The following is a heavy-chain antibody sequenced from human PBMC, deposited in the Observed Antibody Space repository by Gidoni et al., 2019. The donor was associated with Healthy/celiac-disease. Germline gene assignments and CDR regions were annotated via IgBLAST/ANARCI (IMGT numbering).Heavy chain of an antibody. V-gene: IGHV3-30*18. J-gene: IGHJ3*02. Sequence: QVQLVESGGGVVQPGRSLRLPCAASGFTFSSYGMHWVRQAPGKGLEWVAVISYDGSNKYYADSVKGRFTISRDNSKNTLYLQMNSLRAEDTAVYYCAKGQRDGYNPSDAFDIWGQGTMVTVSS. CDR3: AKGQRDGYNPSDAFDI. CDR1: GFTFSSYG. D-gene: IGHD5-12*01. CDR2: ISYDGSNK.